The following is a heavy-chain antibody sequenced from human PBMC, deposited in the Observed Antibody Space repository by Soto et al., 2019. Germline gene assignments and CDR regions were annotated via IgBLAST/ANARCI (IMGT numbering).Heavy chain of an antibody. CDR2: ISCSGGST. CDR3: AKGLLWELSSFDY. D-gene: IGHD1-7*01. CDR1: GFTFSSYA. V-gene: IGHV3-23*01. J-gene: IGHJ4*02. Sequence: GGSLRLSCAASGFTFSSYAMSWVRQAPGKGLEWVSAISCSGGSTYYAYSVKGRITISRANSKNTLYLQMNSLRAEDTAVYYCAKGLLWELSSFDYWGQGTMVTVSS.